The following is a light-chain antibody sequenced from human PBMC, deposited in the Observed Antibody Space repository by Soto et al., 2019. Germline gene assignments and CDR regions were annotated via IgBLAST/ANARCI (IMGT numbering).Light chain of an antibody. V-gene: IGKV3-15*01. CDR3: QQYNNWPPT. J-gene: IGKJ4*01. CDR2: GAS. CDR1: QSVSSN. Sequence: EIVMTQSPSTLSVSPGERVTLSSRASQSVSSNLAWYQQKPGQAPRLLIHGASTRATGIPARFRGSGSGTEFTLTISSLQSADSAVYYCQQYNNWPPTFGGGTKVEIK.